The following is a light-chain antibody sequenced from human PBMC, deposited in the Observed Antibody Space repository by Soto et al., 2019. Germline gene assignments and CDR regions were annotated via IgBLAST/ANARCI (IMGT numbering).Light chain of an antibody. CDR2: DVT. Sequence: QSALTQPRSLSGSPGQSVTISCTGTTSDVGDYNFVSWYQQHPGNAPKLMIYDVTKRPSGIPNRFSGSKSGNTASLTISGLQAEDEADYYCCSYAGTYTYVFGTGTKVTVL. J-gene: IGLJ1*01. CDR1: TSDVGDYNF. CDR3: CSYAGTYTYV. V-gene: IGLV2-11*01.